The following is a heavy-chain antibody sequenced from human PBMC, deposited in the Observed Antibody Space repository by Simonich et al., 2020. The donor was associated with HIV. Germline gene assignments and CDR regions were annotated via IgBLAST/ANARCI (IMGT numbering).Heavy chain of an antibody. CDR2: INPNSGGT. CDR1: GYTFPSYA. Sequence: QVQLVQSGAEVKKPGASVTVSCKASGYTFPSYAINWVRQAPGQGLEWMGWINPNSGGTNYAQKFQCRVTMTRDTSISTAYMELSSLGSDDTAMYYCVRERNAATYPFDYWGQGTLVTVSS. D-gene: IGHD1-1*01. CDR3: VRERNAATYPFDY. V-gene: IGHV1-2*02. J-gene: IGHJ4*02.